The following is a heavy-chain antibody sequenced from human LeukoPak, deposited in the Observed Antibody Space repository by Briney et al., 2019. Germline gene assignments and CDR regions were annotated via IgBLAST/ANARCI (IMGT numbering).Heavy chain of an antibody. J-gene: IGHJ3*02. D-gene: IGHD1-26*01. CDR1: GFTFGDYA. CDR2: IRSKAYGGTT. CDR3: TRLVVGASAFDI. V-gene: IGHV3-49*03. Sequence: GRSLRLSCTASGFTFGDYAMSWFRQAPGKGLEWVGFIRSKAYGGTTEYAASVKGRFTISRDDSKSIACLQMNSLKTEDTAVYYCTRLVVGASAFDIWGQGTMVTVSS.